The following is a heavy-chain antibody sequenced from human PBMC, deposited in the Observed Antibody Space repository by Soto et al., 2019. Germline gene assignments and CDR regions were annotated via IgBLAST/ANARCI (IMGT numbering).Heavy chain of an antibody. V-gene: IGHV3-30-3*01. Sequence: GGSLRLSCAASGFTFSSYAMHWVRQAPGKGLEWVAVISYDGSNKYYADSVKGRFTISRDNSKNTLYLQMNSLRAEDTAVYYCARDQGQQLVLEYYYYYYGMDVWGQGTTVTVSS. CDR1: GFTFSSYA. D-gene: IGHD6-13*01. CDR2: ISYDGSNK. J-gene: IGHJ6*02. CDR3: ARDQGQQLVLEYYYYYYGMDV.